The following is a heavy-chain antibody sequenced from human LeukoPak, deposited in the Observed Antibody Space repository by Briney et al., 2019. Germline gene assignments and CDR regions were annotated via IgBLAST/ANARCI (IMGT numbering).Heavy chain of an antibody. J-gene: IGHJ4*02. Sequence: ASVKVSCKASGGTFSSYAISWVRQAPGQGLEWMGRIIPIFGIENYAQKFQGRVTITADKSTSTAYMELSSLRSEDTAVYYCARGYDSSGYYHSDFDYWGQGTLVTVSS. D-gene: IGHD3-22*01. CDR2: IIPIFGIE. V-gene: IGHV1-69*04. CDR3: ARGYDSSGYYHSDFDY. CDR1: GGTFSSYA.